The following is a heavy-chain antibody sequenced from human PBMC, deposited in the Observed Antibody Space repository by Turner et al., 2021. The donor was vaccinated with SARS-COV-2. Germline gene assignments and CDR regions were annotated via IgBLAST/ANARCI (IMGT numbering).Heavy chain of an antibody. CDR3: ARECDDSSGCAEYFQH. Sequence: QVQLVESGGGVVQPGRSLRLSCAASGFTFNTYAMHWVRQAPGKGLEWVAVISYDGRNKYYADSVKGRFTISRDNSKNTLYLQMNSLRAEDTAVYYCARECDDSSGCAEYFQHWGQGTLVTVSS. J-gene: IGHJ1*01. CDR2: ISYDGRNK. V-gene: IGHV3-30*04. CDR1: GFTFNTYA. D-gene: IGHD3-22*01.